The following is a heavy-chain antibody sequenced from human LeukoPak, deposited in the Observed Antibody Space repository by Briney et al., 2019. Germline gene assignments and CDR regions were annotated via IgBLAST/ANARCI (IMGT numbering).Heavy chain of an antibody. D-gene: IGHD3-16*02. Sequence: SETLSLTCTVSGGSISSSSYYWSWIRQHPGKGLEWIGYIHYSGSTDYNPSLKSRVTISVDTSKNQFSLKLSSVTAADTAVYYCARGGKKYDYVWGNYRSRPENEKFDYWGQGTKVTVSS. V-gene: IGHV4-31*03. CDR3: ARGGKKYDYVWGNYRSRPENEKFDY. CDR1: GGSISSSSYY. J-gene: IGHJ4*02. CDR2: IHYSGST.